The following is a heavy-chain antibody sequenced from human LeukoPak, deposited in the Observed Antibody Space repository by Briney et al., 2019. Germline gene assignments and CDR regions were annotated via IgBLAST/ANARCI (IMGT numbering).Heavy chain of an antibody. J-gene: IGHJ4*02. Sequence: GESLKISCKTSGYSFTDYWIGWVRQMPGKGLEWMGFIYPSDSGTRYSPSFQGQVTISADKSISTVYLYWSSLRASDTAMYYCARSYSGYDSNFDYWGQGTLVTVSS. CDR2: IYPSDSGT. V-gene: IGHV5-51*01. CDR1: GYSFTDYW. D-gene: IGHD5-12*01. CDR3: ARSYSGYDSNFDY.